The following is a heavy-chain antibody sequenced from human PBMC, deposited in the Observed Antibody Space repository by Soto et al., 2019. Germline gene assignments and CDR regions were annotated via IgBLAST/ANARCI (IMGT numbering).Heavy chain of an antibody. J-gene: IGHJ4*02. V-gene: IGHV4-39*01. Sequence: SETLSLTCTVSGGSISSSSYYWGWIRQPPGKGLEWIGSIYYSGSTYYNPSLKSRVTISVDTSKNQFSLKLSSVTAADTAVYYCARRRYFHWATLDDWGQGTLVTVSS. CDR3: ARRRYFHWATLDD. CDR1: GGSISSSSYY. D-gene: IGHD3-9*01. CDR2: IYYSGST.